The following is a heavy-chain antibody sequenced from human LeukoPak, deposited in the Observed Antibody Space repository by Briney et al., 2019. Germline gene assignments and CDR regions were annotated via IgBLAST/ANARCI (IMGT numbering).Heavy chain of an antibody. Sequence: SVKVSCKASGYTFTSYDINWVRQATGQGLEWMGGIIPIFGTANYAQKFQGRVTITADESTSTAYMELSSLRSEDTAVYYCALPNGAARPKPQLKFDYWGQGTLVTVSS. CDR1: GYTFTSYD. CDR3: ALPNGAARPKPQLKFDY. J-gene: IGHJ4*02. CDR2: IIPIFGTA. V-gene: IGHV1-69*13. D-gene: IGHD6-6*01.